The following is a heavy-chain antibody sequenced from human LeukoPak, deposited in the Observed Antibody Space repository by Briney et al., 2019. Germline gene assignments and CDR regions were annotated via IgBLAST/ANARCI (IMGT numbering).Heavy chain of an antibody. V-gene: IGHV1-2*02. J-gene: IGHJ6*02. D-gene: IGHD2-15*01. CDR1: GYTFTGYY. CDR2: INPNSGGT. CDR3: ARRYCSGGSCYSHYYYYGMDV. Sequence: GASVKVSCKASGYTFTGYYMHWVRQARGQGLEWMGWINPNSGGTNYAQKFQGRVTMTRDTSISTAYMELSRLRSDDTAVYYCARRYCSGGSCYSHYYYYGMDVWGQGTTVTVSS.